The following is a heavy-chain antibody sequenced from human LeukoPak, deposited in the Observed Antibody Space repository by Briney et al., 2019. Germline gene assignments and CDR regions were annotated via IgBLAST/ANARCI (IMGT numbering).Heavy chain of an antibody. CDR2: ISAYNGNT. J-gene: IGHJ6*02. D-gene: IGHD5-18*01. Sequence: ASVKVSRKASGYTFTSYAMHWVRQAPGQRLEWMGWISAYNGNTNYAQKLQGRVTMTTDTSTSTAYMELRSLRSDDTAVYYCARVDAAMVTDYYYYYGMDVWGQGTTVTVSS. CDR1: GYTFTSYA. CDR3: ARVDAAMVTDYYYYYGMDV. V-gene: IGHV1-18*01.